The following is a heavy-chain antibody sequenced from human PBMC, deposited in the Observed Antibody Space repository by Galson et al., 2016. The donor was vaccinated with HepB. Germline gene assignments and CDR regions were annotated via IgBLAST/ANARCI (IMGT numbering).Heavy chain of an antibody. V-gene: IGHV1-18*01. CDR3: ARDGFYATTGYLRDDAFDI. Sequence: SVKVSCKASSYTFTSYGISWVRQAPGQGLEWMGWISAYNGNTNYAQKLQGRVTMTTDTSTSTAYMELRSLRSDDTAVYYCARDGFYATTGYLRDDAFDIWGQGTMVTVSS. CDR1: SYTFTSYG. J-gene: IGHJ3*02. D-gene: IGHD3-22*01. CDR2: ISAYNGNT.